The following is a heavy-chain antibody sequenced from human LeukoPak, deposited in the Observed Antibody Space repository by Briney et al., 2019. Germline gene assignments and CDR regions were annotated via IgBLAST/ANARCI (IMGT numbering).Heavy chain of an antibody. D-gene: IGHD2-2*01. CDR2: INHSGST. J-gene: IGHJ5*02. CDR3: AIRNYCSSTSCYWFDP. V-gene: IGHV4-34*01. Sequence: PSETLSLTCAVYGGSFSGYYWSWIRQPPGKGLEWIGEINHSGSTNYNPSLKSRVTISVDTSKNQFSLKLSSVTAADTAVYYCAIRNYCSSTSCYWFDPWGQGTLVTVSS. CDR1: GGSFSGYY.